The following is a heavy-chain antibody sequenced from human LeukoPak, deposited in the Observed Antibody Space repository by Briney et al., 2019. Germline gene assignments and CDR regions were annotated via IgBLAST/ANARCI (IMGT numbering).Heavy chain of an antibody. J-gene: IGHJ5*02. CDR2: ISAYNGNT. D-gene: IGHD3-22*01. CDR1: GYTFTSYG. Sequence: ASVKVSCKASGYTFTSYGISWVRQAPGQGLEWMGWISAYNGNTNYAQKLQGRVTMTTDTSTSTAYMELRSLRSDDTAVYYCARGTYDSSGYYPDSFDPWGQGTLVTVSS. V-gene: IGHV1-18*01. CDR3: ARGTYDSSGYYPDSFDP.